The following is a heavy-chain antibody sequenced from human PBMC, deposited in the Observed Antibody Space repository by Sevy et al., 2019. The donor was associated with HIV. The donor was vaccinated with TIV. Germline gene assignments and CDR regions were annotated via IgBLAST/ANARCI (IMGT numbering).Heavy chain of an antibody. V-gene: IGHV3-23*01. Sequence: GGSLRLSCEVSGFTFGYFAMSWVRQAPGKGLEWVSGISPNGATSHYAASVRGRFTISRDNSKNRMYLQKSSLRAEDTAQYYCAKDTSGWYDALDQWGQRTLVTVSS. CDR3: AKDTSGWYDALDQ. CDR1: GFTFGYFA. CDR2: ISPNGATS. D-gene: IGHD6-19*01. J-gene: IGHJ4*02.